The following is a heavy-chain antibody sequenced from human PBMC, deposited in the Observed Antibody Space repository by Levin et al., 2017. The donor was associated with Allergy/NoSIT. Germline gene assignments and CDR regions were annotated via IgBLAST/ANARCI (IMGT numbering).Heavy chain of an antibody. CDR1: GFTVSSNY. J-gene: IGHJ4*02. D-gene: IGHD3-9*01. V-gene: IGHV3-66*02. CDR2: IYSGGST. Sequence: GGSLRLSCAASGFTVSSNYMSWVRQAPGKGLEWVSVIYSGGSTYYADSVKGRFTISRDNSKNTLYLQMNSLRAEDTAVYYCARDSISPLRYVVGGFDYWGQGTLVTVSS. CDR3: ARDSISPLRYVVGGFDY.